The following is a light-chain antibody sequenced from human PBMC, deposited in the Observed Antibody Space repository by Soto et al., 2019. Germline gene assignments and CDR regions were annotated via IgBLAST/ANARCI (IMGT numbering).Light chain of an antibody. Sequence: QSALTQPPSASGSPGQSVTISCPGTSSDVGDYFYVSWYQQHPGKPPKLLIYEITQRPSGVPDRFTASRSGNTASLTISGLQADDEADYYCTSYAGNDKYVFGTGTKLTVL. CDR1: SSDVGDYFY. J-gene: IGLJ1*01. V-gene: IGLV2-8*01. CDR3: TSYAGNDKYV. CDR2: EIT.